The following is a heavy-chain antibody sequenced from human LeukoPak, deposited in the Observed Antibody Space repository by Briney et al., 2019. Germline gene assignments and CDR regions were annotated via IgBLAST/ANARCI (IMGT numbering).Heavy chain of an antibody. J-gene: IGHJ6*02. V-gene: IGHV3-15*05. CDR2: IKSKTDGGTT. CDR3: AKDQRPGDVLRYFDWLFNGMDV. D-gene: IGHD3-9*01. CDR1: GFTFRNAS. Sequence: GGSLRLSCAASGFTFRNASMSWVRQAPGKGLEWVGRIKSKTDGGTTDYAAPVKGRFTISRDDSKNTLYLQMNSLRAEDTALYYCAKDQRPGDVLRYFDWLFNGMDVWGQGTTVTVSS.